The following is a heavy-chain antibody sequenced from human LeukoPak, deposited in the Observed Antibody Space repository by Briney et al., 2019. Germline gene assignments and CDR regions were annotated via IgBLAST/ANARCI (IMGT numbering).Heavy chain of an antibody. J-gene: IGHJ5*02. Sequence: GSLRLSCAASGFTFSSYSMNWVRQPPGKGLEWIGEINHSGSTNYNPSLKSRVTISVDTSKNQFSLKLSSVTAADTAVYYCARGRLFLPWGQGTLVTVSS. D-gene: IGHD2-15*01. CDR1: GFTFSSYS. CDR3: ARGRLFLP. CDR2: INHSGST. V-gene: IGHV4-34*01.